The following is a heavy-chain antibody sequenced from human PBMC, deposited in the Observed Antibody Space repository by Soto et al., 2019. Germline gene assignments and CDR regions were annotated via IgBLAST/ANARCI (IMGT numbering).Heavy chain of an antibody. CDR2: INPNSGDT. Sequence: ASVKVSCKASGFTFTDSYMHWVRQAPGQGLEWMGWINPNSGDTNEAQKFQGRVTMTRDTSISTVYMELSRLRSDDTAVYYCARERFTVIVEVIPWGMDVWGQGTPVTVYS. CDR1: GFTFTDSY. D-gene: IGHD3-22*01. CDR3: ARERFTVIVEVIPWGMDV. V-gene: IGHV1-2*02. J-gene: IGHJ6*02.